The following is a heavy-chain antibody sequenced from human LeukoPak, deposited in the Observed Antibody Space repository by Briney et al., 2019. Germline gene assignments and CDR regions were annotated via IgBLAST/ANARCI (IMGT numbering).Heavy chain of an antibody. J-gene: IGHJ5*02. Sequence: SETLSLTCTVSGGSISSHYWSWIRQPPGKGLEWIGYIYYSGSTNYNPSLKSRVTISVDTSKNQFSLKLSSVTAADTAVYYCARTVATGTTFGWFDPWGQGTLVTVSS. V-gene: IGHV4-59*11. D-gene: IGHD1-7*01. CDR2: IYYSGST. CDR3: ARTVATGTTFGWFDP. CDR1: GGSISSHY.